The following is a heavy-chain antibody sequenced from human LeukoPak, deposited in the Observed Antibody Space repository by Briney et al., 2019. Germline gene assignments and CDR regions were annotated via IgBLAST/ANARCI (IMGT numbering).Heavy chain of an antibody. CDR3: ARDGHFWSGYYSVY. Sequence: GGSLRLSCAASGFTFSSFEMNWVRQAPGKGLEWVSYISSSGSTIYYADSVKGRFSISRDNAKNSLYLQMNSLRAEDTAVYYCARDGHFWSGYYSVYWGQGTLVTVSS. CDR2: ISSSGSTI. CDR1: GFTFSSFE. V-gene: IGHV3-48*03. J-gene: IGHJ4*02. D-gene: IGHD3-3*02.